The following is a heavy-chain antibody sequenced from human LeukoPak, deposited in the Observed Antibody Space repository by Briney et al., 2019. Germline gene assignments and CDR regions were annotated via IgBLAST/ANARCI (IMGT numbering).Heavy chain of an antibody. V-gene: IGHV1-18*01. J-gene: IGHJ6*03. CDR2: ISAYNGNT. D-gene: IGHD3-3*01. CDR3: ARVSYPYYDFWSGYYKSTYYYCMDV. Sequence: ASVKVSCKASGYTFTSYGISWVRQAPGQGLEWMGWISAYNGNTNYAQKLQGRVTMTTDTSTSTAYMELRSLRSDDTAVYYCARVSYPYYDFWSGYYKSTYYYCMDVWGKGTTVTVSS. CDR1: GYTFTSYG.